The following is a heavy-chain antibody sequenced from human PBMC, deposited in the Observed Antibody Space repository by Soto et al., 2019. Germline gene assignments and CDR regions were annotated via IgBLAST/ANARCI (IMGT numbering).Heavy chain of an antibody. CDR3: ATASDYGDYELFDY. D-gene: IGHD4-17*01. CDR2: TYYRSKWYN. J-gene: IGHJ4*02. V-gene: IGHV6-1*01. CDR1: GDSVSSNSAA. Sequence: SPTLSLPCAISGDSVSSNSAAWNWIRQSPSRGLEWLGRTYYRSKWYNDYAVSVKSRITINPDTSKNQFSLQLNSVTPEDTAVYYCATASDYGDYELFDYWGQGTLVTVSS.